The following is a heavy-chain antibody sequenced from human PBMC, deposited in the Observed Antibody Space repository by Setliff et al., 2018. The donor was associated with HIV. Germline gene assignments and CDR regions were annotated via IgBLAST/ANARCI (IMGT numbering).Heavy chain of an antibody. CDR3: ARDRAYCSSGSCYRPLVYYFYYMDV. D-gene: IGHD2-15*01. CDR2: VRPYNADK. J-gene: IGHJ6*03. V-gene: IGHV1-2*02. CDR1: GFTFSDYY. Sequence: ASVKVSCKASGFTFSDYYMHWVRQAPGQGLEWMGWVRPYNADKNYAQKFQGRVTMTSDTCISTAYLELSGLTSDDTAIYYCARDRAYCSSGSCYRPLVYYFYYMDVWGTGTTVTVSS.